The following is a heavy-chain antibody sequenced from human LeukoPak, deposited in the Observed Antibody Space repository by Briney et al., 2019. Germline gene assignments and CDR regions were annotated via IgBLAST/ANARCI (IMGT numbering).Heavy chain of an antibody. Sequence: GGSLSLSCATSGFTFSNYWMSWVRQAPGEGLEWVANINQGGSGKYYLDSVKGRFSISRDNAKNSLFLRMDSLRADDTAVYYCARDRRSSAGSDFWGQGTRVTVSS. CDR1: GFTFSNYW. CDR3: ARDRRSSAGSDF. CDR2: INQGGSGK. V-gene: IGHV3-7*01. J-gene: IGHJ4*02. D-gene: IGHD6-13*01.